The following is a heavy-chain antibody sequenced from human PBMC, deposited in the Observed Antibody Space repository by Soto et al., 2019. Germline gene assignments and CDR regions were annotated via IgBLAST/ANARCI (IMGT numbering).Heavy chain of an antibody. D-gene: IGHD3-10*01. CDR3: ARGVKGRISGDYYYYGMDV. CDR1: GGSISSGGYY. Sequence: SETLSLTCTVSGGSISSGGYYWSWIRQHPGKGLAWIGYIYYSGSTYYNPSLKSRVTISVDTSKNQFSLKLSSVTAADTAVYYCARGVKGRISGDYYYYGMDVWGQGTTVTLFS. V-gene: IGHV4-31*03. J-gene: IGHJ6*02. CDR2: IYYSGST.